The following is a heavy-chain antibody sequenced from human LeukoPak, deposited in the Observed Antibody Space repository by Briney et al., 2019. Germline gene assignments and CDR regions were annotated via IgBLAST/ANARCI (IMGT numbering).Heavy chain of an antibody. CDR3: ARGGQQWLVLSPAEYFQH. Sequence: ASVKVSCKASGYTFTSYGISWVRLAPGQGLEWMGWISAYNGNTYYAQKLQGRVTMTTDTSTSTAYMELRSLRSDDTAVYYCARGGQQWLVLSPAEYFQHWGQGTLVTVSS. J-gene: IGHJ1*01. D-gene: IGHD6-19*01. V-gene: IGHV1-18*01. CDR2: ISAYNGNT. CDR1: GYTFTSYG.